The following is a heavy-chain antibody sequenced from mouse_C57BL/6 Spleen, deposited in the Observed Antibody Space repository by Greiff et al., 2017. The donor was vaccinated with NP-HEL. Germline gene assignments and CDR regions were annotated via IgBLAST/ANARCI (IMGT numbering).Heavy chain of an antibody. Sequence: QVQLQQPGAELVMPGASVKLSCKASGYTFTSYWMHWVKQRPGQGLEWIGEIDPSDSYTNYNQKFKGKSTLTVDKSSSTAYMQLSSLTSEDSAVYYCARTLRGGYFDYWGKGTTLTVSS. CDR3: ARTLRGGYFDY. J-gene: IGHJ2*01. D-gene: IGHD2-12*01. CDR2: IDPSDSYT. V-gene: IGHV1-69*01. CDR1: GYTFTSYW.